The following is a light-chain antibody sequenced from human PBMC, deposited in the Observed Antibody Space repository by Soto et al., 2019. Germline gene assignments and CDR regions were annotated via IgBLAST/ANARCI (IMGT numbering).Light chain of an antibody. Sequence: DIQMTQSPSSLSASVGDRVTITCRASQGIRNDLGWFQQKPGKAPTRLMYAASSLHRGVPSRFSGSGSGTEFTLTISSLQPEDFATYYCQQYKTFPPTFGQWTKLEIK. CDR2: AAS. J-gene: IGKJ2*01. V-gene: IGKV1-17*01. CDR3: QQYKTFPPT. CDR1: QGIRND.